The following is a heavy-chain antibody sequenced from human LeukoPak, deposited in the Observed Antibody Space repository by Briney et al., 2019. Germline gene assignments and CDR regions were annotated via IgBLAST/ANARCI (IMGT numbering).Heavy chain of an antibody. V-gene: IGHV4-38-2*02. CDR3: ARAAVGSSGWPLGWYFDL. D-gene: IGHD6-19*01. Sequence: ETLSLTCTVSGYSISSGYYWGWIRQPPGKGLEWIGSIYHSGSTYYNPSLKSRVTISVDTSKNQFSLKLSSVTAADTAVYYCARAAVGSSGWPLGWYFDLWGRGTLVTVSS. CDR1: GYSISSGYY. CDR2: IYHSGST. J-gene: IGHJ2*01.